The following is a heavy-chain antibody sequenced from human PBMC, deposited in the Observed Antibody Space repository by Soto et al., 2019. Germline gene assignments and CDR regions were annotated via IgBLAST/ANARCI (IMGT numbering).Heavy chain of an antibody. CDR3: ARYSSPHYAFDI. CDR2: INHSGST. D-gene: IGHD6-13*01. Sequence: SETLSLTCTVSGGSINNYYWSWIRQPPGKGLEWIGEINHSGSTNYNPSLKSRVTISVDTSKNQFSLKLSSVTAADTAVYYCARYSSPHYAFDIWGQGTMVTVSS. CDR1: GGSINNYY. J-gene: IGHJ3*02. V-gene: IGHV4-34*01.